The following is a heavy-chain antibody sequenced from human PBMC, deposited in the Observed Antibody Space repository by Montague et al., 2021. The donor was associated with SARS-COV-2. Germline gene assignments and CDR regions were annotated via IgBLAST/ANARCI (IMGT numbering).Heavy chain of an antibody. D-gene: IGHD3-10*01. CDR2: ISSRGSTI. Sequence: SLRLSCAASGFTFSNYEMNWVRQAPGKGLEWVLYISSRGSTIYYADSVKSRFTISRDNAQNSLYLQMNSLRAEDTGVYYCARDRGYGDFYYYGMDVWGQGTTVTVSS. J-gene: IGHJ6*02. V-gene: IGHV3-48*03. CDR1: GFTFSNYE. CDR3: ARDRGYGDFYYYGMDV.